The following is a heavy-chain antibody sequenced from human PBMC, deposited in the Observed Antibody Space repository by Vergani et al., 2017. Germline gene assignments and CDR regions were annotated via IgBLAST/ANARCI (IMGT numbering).Heavy chain of an antibody. Sequence: QVQLLQSGSELKKPGASVRISCEASGYTFTNYPLIWVRQAPGQGLEFMGWINTNSGNPTYAPGFTGRFVFSLDTSVSTAYLQISGLKAEDTAVYYCARASVATIFVVTSGGMDVWGQGTTVTVSS. CDR1: GYTFTNYP. CDR3: ARASVATIFVVTSGGMDV. CDR2: INTNSGNP. J-gene: IGHJ6*02. D-gene: IGHD5-12*01. V-gene: IGHV7-4-1*02.